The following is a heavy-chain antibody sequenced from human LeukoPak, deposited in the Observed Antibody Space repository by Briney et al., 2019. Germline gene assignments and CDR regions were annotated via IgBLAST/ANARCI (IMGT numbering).Heavy chain of an antibody. J-gene: IGHJ4*02. CDR1: GYTFINYD. V-gene: IGHV1-8*01. CDR3: VRTPPKGDIDY. D-gene: IGHD2-21*02. CDR2: MSANSGNT. Sequence: ASVRVSCKTSGYTFINYDINWIRQAPGQGLEWLGWMSANSGNTCYAQKFQGRVTMTRTTSISTAFMELSRLTFEDTAVYYCVRTPPKGDIDYWGQGTLVTVSS.